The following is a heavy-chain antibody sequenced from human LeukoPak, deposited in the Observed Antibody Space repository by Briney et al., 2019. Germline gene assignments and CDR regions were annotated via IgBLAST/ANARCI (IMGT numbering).Heavy chain of an antibody. Sequence: GASVKVSCKASGYTFTGFYIHWVRQAPGQGLEWTGWVNPNSGDTNYAQNFQARVTMTWDTSISTVYLELSRLTSDDTAVYYCARSSLDWYFDLWGRGTLLTVSS. J-gene: IGHJ2*01. CDR1: GYTFTGFY. V-gene: IGHV1-2*02. CDR2: VNPNSGDT. CDR3: ARSSLDWYFDL.